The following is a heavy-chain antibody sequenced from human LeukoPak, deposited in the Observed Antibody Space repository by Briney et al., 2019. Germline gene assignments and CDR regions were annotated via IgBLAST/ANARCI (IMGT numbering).Heavy chain of an antibody. V-gene: IGHV3-64*01. Sequence: GGSLRLSCAASGFTFSSYAMHWVRQAPGKGLEYVSAISSNGGSTYYANSVKGRFTISRDNSKNTLYLQMGSLRAEDMAVYYCARTDCSSTSCPYRYWGQGTLVTVSS. CDR1: GFTFSSYA. D-gene: IGHD2-2*01. J-gene: IGHJ4*02. CDR3: ARTDCSSTSCPYRY. CDR2: ISSNGGST.